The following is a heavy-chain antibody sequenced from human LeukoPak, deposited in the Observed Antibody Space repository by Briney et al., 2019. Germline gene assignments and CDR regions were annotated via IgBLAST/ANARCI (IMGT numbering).Heavy chain of an antibody. CDR2: IKQDGSEK. Sequence: PGGSLRLSCAASGFTFSSYWMSWVRQAPGKGLEWVANIKQDGSEKYYVDSVRGRFNISRDHAQNSLYLQMNRPRAEDTAVYYCARGGIRGSYYPYYYGMDVWGQGTTVTVSS. D-gene: IGHD1-26*01. V-gene: IGHV3-7*01. CDR1: GFTFSSYW. J-gene: IGHJ6*02. CDR3: ARGGIRGSYYPYYYGMDV.